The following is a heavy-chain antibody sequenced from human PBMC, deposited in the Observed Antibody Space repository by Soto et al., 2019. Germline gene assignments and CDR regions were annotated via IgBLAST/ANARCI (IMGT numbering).Heavy chain of an antibody. D-gene: IGHD3-3*02. Sequence: ASVKVSCKASGYTFTSYAMHWVRKAPGQRHEWMGWINAGNGNTKYSQKFQGRVTITRDTSASTAYMELSSLRSEDTAVYYCARDHYPHFWSGYFKPRNYFDYWGQGTLVTVSS. V-gene: IGHV1-3*01. J-gene: IGHJ4*02. CDR3: ARDHYPHFWSGYFKPRNYFDY. CDR1: GYTFTSYA. CDR2: INAGNGNT.